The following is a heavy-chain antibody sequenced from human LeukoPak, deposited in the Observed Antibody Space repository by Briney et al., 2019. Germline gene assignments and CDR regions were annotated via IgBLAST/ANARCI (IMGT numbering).Heavy chain of an antibody. CDR3: ASSGGDFWSGYGPY. Sequence: GGSLRLSCAASGFTFSSYWMHWVRQAPGKGLVWASRINSDGSSTSYADSVKGRFTISRDNAKNTLYLQMNSLRAEDTAVYYCASSGGDFWSGYGPYWGQGTLVTVSS. D-gene: IGHD3-3*01. J-gene: IGHJ4*02. V-gene: IGHV3-74*01. CDR1: GFTFSSYW. CDR2: INSDGSST.